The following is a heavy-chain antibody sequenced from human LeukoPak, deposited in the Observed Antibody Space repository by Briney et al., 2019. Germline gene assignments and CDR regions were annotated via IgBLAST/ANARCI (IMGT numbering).Heavy chain of an antibody. Sequence: GGSLRLSCAASGFIFSPYNMNWVRQAPGKGLEWLSYISSGSTTIYYADSVKGRFTISRDNAKNSLYLQMNSLRAEDTAVYYCARDMDPYYFDYWGQGTLVTVSS. V-gene: IGHV3-48*01. CDR3: ARDMDPYYFDY. J-gene: IGHJ4*02. D-gene: IGHD3-10*01. CDR1: GFIFSPYN. CDR2: ISSGSTTI.